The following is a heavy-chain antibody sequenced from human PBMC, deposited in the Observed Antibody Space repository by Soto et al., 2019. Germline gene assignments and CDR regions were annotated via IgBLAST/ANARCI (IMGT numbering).Heavy chain of an antibody. CDR2: ISYDGSDK. J-gene: IGHJ5*02. CDR1: GFTFSSYG. V-gene: IGHV3-30*03. CDR3: ARGFPLWFDP. Sequence: GGSLRLSCAASGFTFSSYGMHWVRQAPGKGLEWVAVISYDGSDKYYADSVKGRFTISRDNSKNTLYLQMNSLRSEDTAVYYCARGFPLWFDPWGQGTLVTVSS. D-gene: IGHD3-3*01.